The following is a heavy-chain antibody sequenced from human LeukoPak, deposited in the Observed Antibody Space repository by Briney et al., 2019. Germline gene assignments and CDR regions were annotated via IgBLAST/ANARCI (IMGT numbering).Heavy chain of an antibody. J-gene: IGHJ4*02. CDR1: GYTFTRYS. D-gene: IGHD1-1*01. CDR3: TRPYKEQLDFDH. CDR2: INAGDGDT. Sequence: GASVKVSCKASGYTFTRYSMHWVRQAPGQRLEWMGWINAGDGDTKYSQKLQGRVTITRDASANTVYMQLSSLRSEDTAVYYYTRPYKEQLDFDHWGQGTLVTVSS. V-gene: IGHV1-3*01.